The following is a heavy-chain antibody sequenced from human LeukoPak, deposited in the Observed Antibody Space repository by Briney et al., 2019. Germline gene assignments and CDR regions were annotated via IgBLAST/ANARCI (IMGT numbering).Heavy chain of an antibody. Sequence: SVKVSCKTSGGAFSNYALSWLRQAPGQGLEWIGRIIPLLTTTNYAQGFQGRVTITADTSTNTVYMELSSLRSEDTAVYYCARVIAATTNSFYCGMDVWGQGTTVTVSS. J-gene: IGHJ6*02. CDR1: GGAFSNYA. D-gene: IGHD6-6*01. V-gene: IGHV1-69*04. CDR2: IIPLLTTT. CDR3: ARVIAATTNSFYCGMDV.